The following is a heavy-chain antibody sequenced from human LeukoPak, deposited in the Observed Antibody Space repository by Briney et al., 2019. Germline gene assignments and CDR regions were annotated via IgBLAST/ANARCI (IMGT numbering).Heavy chain of an antibody. Sequence: PSETLSLTCTVSGGSISSSSYYWGWIRQPPGKGLEWIGSIYYSGSTYYNPSLKSRVTISVDTSKNQFSLKLSSVTAADTAVYYCARGSWSSGYYDYRDYFDYWGQGTLVTVSS. CDR3: ARGSWSSGYYDYRDYFDY. CDR1: GGSISSSSYY. V-gene: IGHV4-39*07. D-gene: IGHD3-22*01. CDR2: IYYSGST. J-gene: IGHJ4*02.